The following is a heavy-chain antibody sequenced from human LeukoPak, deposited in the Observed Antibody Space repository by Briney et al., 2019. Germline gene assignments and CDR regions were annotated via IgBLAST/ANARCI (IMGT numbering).Heavy chain of an antibody. CDR1: GFTFSSYG. D-gene: IGHD5-24*01. CDR2: VWYDGSNK. J-gene: IGHJ6*02. V-gene: IGHV3-33*01. Sequence: PGRSLRLSCAASGFTFSSYGMHWVRQAPGKGLEWVAIVWYDGSNKYYADSVKGRFTISRDNSKNTLYLQMNSLRAVDTAVYYCARGTGKMVTPYYYGMDVWGQGTTVTVSS. CDR3: ARGTGKMVTPYYYGMDV.